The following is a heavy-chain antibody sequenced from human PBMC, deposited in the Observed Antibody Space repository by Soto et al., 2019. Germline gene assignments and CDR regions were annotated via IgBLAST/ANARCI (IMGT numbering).Heavy chain of an antibody. CDR3: ATGPSPWLLVYFDY. CDR1: GFTFSSYT. D-gene: IGHD3-9*01. Sequence: SCAASGFTFSSYTMSWVRQAPGKRLEWVSAITSSSDTIYYADSVKGRFTISRDNAKNSLYLQMDSLRAEDTAVYYCATGPSPWLLVYFDYWGQGTLVTVSS. J-gene: IGHJ4*02. CDR2: ITSSSDTI. V-gene: IGHV3-21*01.